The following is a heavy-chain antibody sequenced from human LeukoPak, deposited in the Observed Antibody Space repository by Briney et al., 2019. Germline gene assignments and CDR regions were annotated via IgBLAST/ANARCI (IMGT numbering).Heavy chain of an antibody. J-gene: IGHJ4*02. CDR3: ARDPWFGELLFFDY. Sequence: GGSLRLSCAASGFTFSSYEMNWVRQAPGKGLEWVSYISSSGSTIYYADSVKGRFTISRDNAKNSLYLQMNSLRAEDTAVYYCARDPWFGELLFFDYWGQGTLVTVSS. CDR2: ISSSGSTI. V-gene: IGHV3-48*03. D-gene: IGHD3-10*01. CDR1: GFTFSSYE.